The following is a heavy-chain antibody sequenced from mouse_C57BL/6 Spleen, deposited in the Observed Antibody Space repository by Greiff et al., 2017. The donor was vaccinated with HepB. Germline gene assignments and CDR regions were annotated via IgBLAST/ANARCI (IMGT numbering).Heavy chain of an antibody. CDR3: ARREDGYKFAY. CDR2: IYPGDGDT. V-gene: IGHV1-80*01. J-gene: IGHJ3*01. D-gene: IGHD2-3*01. CDR1: GYAFSSYW. Sequence: VQLVESGAELVKPGASVKISCKASGYAFSSYWMNWVKQRPGKGLEWIGQIYPGDGDTNYNGKFKGKATLTADKSSSTAYMQLSSLTSEDSAVYFCARREDGYKFAYWGQGTLVTVSA.